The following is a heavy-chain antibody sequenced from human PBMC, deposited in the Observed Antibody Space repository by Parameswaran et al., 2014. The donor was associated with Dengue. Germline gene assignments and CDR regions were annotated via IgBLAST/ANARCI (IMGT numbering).Heavy chain of an antibody. CDR2: ISYDGSNK. Sequence: VRQMPGKGAGVVAVISYDGSNKYYADSVKGRFTISRDNSKNTLYLQMNSLRAEDTAVYYCAKLAGSDTGRTHDYWGQGTLVTVSS. V-gene: IGHV3-30*18. CDR3: AKLAGSDTGRTHDY. D-gene: IGHD5-18*01. J-gene: IGHJ4*02.